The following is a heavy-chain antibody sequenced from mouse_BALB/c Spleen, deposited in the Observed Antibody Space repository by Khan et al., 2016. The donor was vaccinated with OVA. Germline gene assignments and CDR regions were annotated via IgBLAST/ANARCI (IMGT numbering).Heavy chain of an antibody. J-gene: IGHJ1*01. Sequence: QVQLQQSGPELVRPGTSVKISCKASGYTFTNYWLGWVKQRPGHGLDWIGDFYPGGGYTNYNEKFKGKATLTAATSSSSAYMQFISLTSEDSAVYVCARWATWYFDVWGAGTTVTVSS. CDR2: FYPGGGYT. V-gene: IGHV1-63*01. D-gene: IGHD3-1*01. CDR1: GYTFTNYW. CDR3: ARWATWYFDV.